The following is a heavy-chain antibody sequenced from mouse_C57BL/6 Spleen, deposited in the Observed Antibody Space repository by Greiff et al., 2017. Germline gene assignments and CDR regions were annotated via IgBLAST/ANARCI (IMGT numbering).Heavy chain of an antibody. V-gene: IGHV1-69*01. CDR3: ARWGGSGYFAY. CDR2: IDPSDSYT. Sequence: QVQLQQPGAELVMPGASVKLSCKASGYTFTSYWMHWVKQRPGQGLEWIGEIDPSDSYTTYNQKFKGKSTLTVDQSSSTAYMQLSSLTSEYSAVYYCARWGGSGYFAYWGQGTLVTVSA. D-gene: IGHD3-2*02. J-gene: IGHJ3*01. CDR1: GYTFTSYW.